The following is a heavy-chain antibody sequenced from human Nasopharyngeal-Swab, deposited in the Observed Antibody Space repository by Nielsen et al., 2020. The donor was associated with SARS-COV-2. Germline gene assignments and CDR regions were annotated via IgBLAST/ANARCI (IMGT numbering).Heavy chain of an antibody. D-gene: IGHD6-13*01. V-gene: IGHV3-21*01. CDR2: ISRSGTYI. Sequence: WIRQPPGKGLEWVSSISRSGTYISYTDSVKGRFSISRDNAKNSLYLQMNSPRVEDTAVYYCARDLEGIFDHWGQGALVTVSS. CDR3: ARDLEGIFDH. J-gene: IGHJ4*02.